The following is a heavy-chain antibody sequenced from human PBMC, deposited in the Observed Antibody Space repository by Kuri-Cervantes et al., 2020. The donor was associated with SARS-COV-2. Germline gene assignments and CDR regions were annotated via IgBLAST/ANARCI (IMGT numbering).Heavy chain of an antibody. Sequence: KISCAASGFTFSSYAISWVRQAPGQGLEWMGGIIPIFGTANYAQKFQGRVTITADESTSTAYMELSSLRSEDTAVYYCARGIVGATNDAFDIWGQGTMVTVSS. CDR1: GFTFSSYA. CDR2: IIPIFGTA. CDR3: ARGIVGATNDAFDI. V-gene: IGHV1-69*01. D-gene: IGHD1-26*01. J-gene: IGHJ3*02.